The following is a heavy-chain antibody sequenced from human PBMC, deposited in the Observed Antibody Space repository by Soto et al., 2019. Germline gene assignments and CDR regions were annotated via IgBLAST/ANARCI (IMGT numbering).Heavy chain of an antibody. CDR2: ISYDGSNK. V-gene: IGHV3-30*18. CDR3: AKDLTMIPGGAFDI. D-gene: IGHD3-22*01. J-gene: IGHJ3*02. CDR1: GFTFSSYG. Sequence: GGSLRLSCAAPGFTFSSYGMHWVRQAPGKGLEWVAVISYDGSNKYYADSVKGRFTISRDNSKNTLYLQMNSLRAEDTAVYYCAKDLTMIPGGAFDIWGQGTMVTVSS.